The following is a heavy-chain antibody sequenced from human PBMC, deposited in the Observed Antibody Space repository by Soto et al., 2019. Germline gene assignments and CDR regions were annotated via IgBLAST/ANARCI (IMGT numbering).Heavy chain of an antibody. D-gene: IGHD6-13*01. CDR1: GFYISSHG. Sequence: QRLSYAASGFYISSHGVHWIRQAPGKGLEWVAIIWYDGSNEYYADSVKGRFTIFRDNSENTLYLQMNSLRAEDTAVYHCTRDSAAAPDYWGPGTLVTVSS. CDR3: TRDSAAAPDY. J-gene: IGHJ4*02. V-gene: IGHV3-33*01. CDR2: IWYDGSNE.